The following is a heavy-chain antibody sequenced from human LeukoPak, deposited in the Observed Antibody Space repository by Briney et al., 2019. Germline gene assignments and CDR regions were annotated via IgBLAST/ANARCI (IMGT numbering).Heavy chain of an antibody. CDR3: ARQVVPGPYYYYYMDV. Sequence: GGSLKISCKGSGYSFTSYWIGWVRQMPGKGLEWMGIIYPGDSDTRYSPSFQGQVTISADKSISTAYLQWSSLKASDTAMYYCARQVVPGPYYYYYMDVWGKGTTVTVSS. J-gene: IGHJ6*03. CDR1: GYSFTSYW. V-gene: IGHV5-51*01. D-gene: IGHD2-2*01. CDR2: IYPGDSDT.